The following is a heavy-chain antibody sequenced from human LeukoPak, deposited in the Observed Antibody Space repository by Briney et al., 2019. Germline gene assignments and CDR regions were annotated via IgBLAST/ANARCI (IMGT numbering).Heavy chain of an antibody. V-gene: IGHV3-23*01. J-gene: IGHJ4*02. Sequence: GGSLRLSCAASGFTFSSHAMSWVRQAPGKGLEWVSAISGSGGSTYYADSVKGRFTISRDNSKNTLYLQMNSLRAEDTAVYYCAKDPSYDILTGSPHGWGQGTLVTVSS. CDR1: GFTFSSHA. CDR3: AKDPSYDILTGSPHG. CDR2: ISGSGGST. D-gene: IGHD3-9*01.